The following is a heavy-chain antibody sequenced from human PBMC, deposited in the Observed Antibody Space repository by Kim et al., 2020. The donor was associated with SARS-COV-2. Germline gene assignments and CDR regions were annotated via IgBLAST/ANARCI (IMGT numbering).Heavy chain of an antibody. CDR1: GYTFTSYD. V-gene: IGHV1-8*01. CDR2: MNPNSGNT. Sequence: ASVKVSCKASGYTFTSYDINWVRQATGQGLEWMGWMNPNSGNTGYAQKFQGRVTMTRNTSISTAYMELSSLRSEDTAVYYCARGLVGFGELFSSNWFDPWGQGTLVTVSS. CDR3: ARGLVGFGELFSSNWFDP. D-gene: IGHD3-10*01. J-gene: IGHJ5*02.